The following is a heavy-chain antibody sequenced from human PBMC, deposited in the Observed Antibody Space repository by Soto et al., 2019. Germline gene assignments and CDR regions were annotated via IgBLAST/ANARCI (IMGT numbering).Heavy chain of an antibody. CDR1: GGTFSSYT. Sequence: SVKVSCKASGGTFSSYTISWVRQAPGQGLEWMGRIIPILGIANYAQKFQGRVTITADKSTSTAYMELSSLRSEDTAVYYCARDLGDYYDSSGSHDAFDIWGQGTMVTVAS. CDR2: IIPILGIA. CDR3: ARDLGDYYDSSGSHDAFDI. D-gene: IGHD3-22*01. V-gene: IGHV1-69*04. J-gene: IGHJ3*02.